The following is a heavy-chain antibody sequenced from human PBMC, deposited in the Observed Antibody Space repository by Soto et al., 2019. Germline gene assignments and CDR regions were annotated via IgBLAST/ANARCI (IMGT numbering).Heavy chain of an antibody. CDR2: ISWNSGSI. J-gene: IGHJ4*02. Sequence: EVQLVESGGGLVQPGRSLRLSCAASGFTFDDYAMHWVRQAPGKGLEWVSGISWNSGSIGYADSVKGRFTISRDNAKNSPYLQMNSLRAEDRALYSCAKDTMTTVRTAVFDYWGQGTLVTVSS. D-gene: IGHD4-17*01. CDR3: AKDTMTTVRTAVFDY. V-gene: IGHV3-9*01. CDR1: GFTFDDYA.